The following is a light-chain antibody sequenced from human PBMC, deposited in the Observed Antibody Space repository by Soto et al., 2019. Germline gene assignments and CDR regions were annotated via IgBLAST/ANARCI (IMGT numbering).Light chain of an antibody. Sequence: DIQMTQSPSSLSASVGDRVTITCRASQSISSYLNWYQQKPGKAPKLLIYAASSLQIGVPSRFSGSGSGTDVTLTISSLQPEDFATYYCQQSYSTTITFGQGTRLEIK. J-gene: IGKJ5*01. V-gene: IGKV1-39*01. CDR1: QSISSY. CDR3: QQSYSTTIT. CDR2: AAS.